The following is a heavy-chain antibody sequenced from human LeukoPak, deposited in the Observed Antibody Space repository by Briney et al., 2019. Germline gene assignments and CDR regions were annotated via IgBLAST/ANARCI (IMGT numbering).Heavy chain of an antibody. J-gene: IGHJ4*02. CDR1: GFTFSTYW. CDR3: ATIYYSDSSVYRHFEY. V-gene: IGHV3-7*01. CDR2: IKQDGSEK. Sequence: PGTSLRLSCAASGFTFSTYWMSWVRQAPGKGLEWVANIKQDGSEKYYVDSVKGRFTISRDNAENSLYLQMNSLRAEDTAVYYCATIYYSDSSVYRHFEYWGQGTLVTVSS. D-gene: IGHD3-22*01.